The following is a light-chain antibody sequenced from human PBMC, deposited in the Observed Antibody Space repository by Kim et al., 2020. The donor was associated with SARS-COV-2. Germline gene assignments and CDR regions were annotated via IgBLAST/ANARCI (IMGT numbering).Light chain of an antibody. Sequence: IVLTQSPATLSLSPGERATLSCRASQSVSSYLAWYQQKPGQAPRLLIYDASNRATGIPVRFSGSGSGTDFTLTISSLEPEDFAVYYCQYRSTFGQGTRLEIK. CDR2: DAS. V-gene: IGKV3-11*01. J-gene: IGKJ5*01. CDR3: QYRST. CDR1: QSVSSY.